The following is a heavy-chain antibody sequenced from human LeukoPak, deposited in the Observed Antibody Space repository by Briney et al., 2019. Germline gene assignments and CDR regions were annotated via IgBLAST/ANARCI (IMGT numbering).Heavy chain of an antibody. D-gene: IGHD3-3*01. Sequence: GASVKVSCKASGYTFTSYGISWVRQAPGQGLEWMGWINPNSGGTNYAQKFQGWVTMTRDTSISTAYMELSRLRSDDTAVYYCATIYDFWSGYYRGGYFDYWGQGTLVTVSS. CDR3: ATIYDFWSGYYRGGYFDY. CDR2: INPNSGGT. V-gene: IGHV1-2*04. CDR1: GYTFTSYG. J-gene: IGHJ4*02.